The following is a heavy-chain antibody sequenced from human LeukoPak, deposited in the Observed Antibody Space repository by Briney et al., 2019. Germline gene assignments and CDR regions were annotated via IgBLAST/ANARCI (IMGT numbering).Heavy chain of an antibody. CDR3: ARNLYYYDSSGYYYY. V-gene: IGHV3-23*01. D-gene: IGHD3-22*01. J-gene: IGHJ4*02. CDR1: GFTFSSYA. Sequence: PGGSLRLSCAASGFTFSSYAMTWVRQAPGKGLEWVSRISGGGGTTYYADSVKGRFIISRDISKHTLYLQMHSLRVEDTAVYYCARNLYYYDSSGYYYYWGQGTLVTVTS. CDR2: ISGGGGTT.